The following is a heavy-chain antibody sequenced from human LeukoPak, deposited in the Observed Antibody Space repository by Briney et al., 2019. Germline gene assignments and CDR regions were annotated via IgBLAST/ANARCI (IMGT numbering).Heavy chain of an antibody. CDR2: VSPNSGGT. V-gene: IGHV1-2*02. CDR3: ARDPGVTNWFDP. Sequence: ASVKVSCKASGYTFTGHSIHWVRQAPGQGPEWMGWVSPNSGGTKYAQKFQGRVTMTRDTSISTAYMELTSLRSDDTAVYYCARDPGVTNWFDPWGQGTLVTVSS. J-gene: IGHJ5*02. D-gene: IGHD2-21*02. CDR1: GYTFTGHS.